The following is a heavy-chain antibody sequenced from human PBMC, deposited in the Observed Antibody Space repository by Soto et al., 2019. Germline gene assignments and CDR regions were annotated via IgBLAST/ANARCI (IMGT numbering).Heavy chain of an antibody. CDR1: GGSISSGDYY. D-gene: IGHD5-12*01. J-gene: IGHJ4*02. CDR2: IYYSGST. V-gene: IGHV4-30-4*01. CDR3: VRHAQWIIRAY. Sequence: SETLSLTCTVSGGSISSGDYYWSWIRQPPGKGLEWIGYIYYSGSTYYNPSLQSRLTPFVDTSKNQFSLKLSSVTAADTAVYYCVRHAQWIIRAYWGQGSLVTVSS.